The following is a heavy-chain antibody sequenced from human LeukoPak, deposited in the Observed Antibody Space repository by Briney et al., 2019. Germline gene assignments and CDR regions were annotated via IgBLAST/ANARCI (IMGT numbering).Heavy chain of an antibody. J-gene: IGHJ4*02. CDR3: ARDRPGGSSLDY. Sequence: SETLSLTCTVSGGSISGYYWSWIRRPPGKGLEWIAYIYYSGGTNYNPSLKSRVTISLDTSKNQFSLKLTSVTAADTAVYYCARDRPGGSSLDYWGQGTLVTVSS. D-gene: IGHD6-13*01. CDR1: GGSISGYY. CDR2: IYYSGGT. V-gene: IGHV4-59*01.